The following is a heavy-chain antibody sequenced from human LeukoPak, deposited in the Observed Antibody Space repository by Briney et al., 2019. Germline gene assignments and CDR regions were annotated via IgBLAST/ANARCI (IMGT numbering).Heavy chain of an antibody. V-gene: IGHV4-39*01. CDR1: GDSISSSSYY. CDR2: IHYSGRT. Sequence: PSETLSLTCTVSGDSISSSSYYWGWIRQPPGKGLEWIGSIHYSGRTYSSLKSRVTLSVDTSKNQFSLKLSSVTAADTAVYFCARQVVAVAGTGYFDYWGQGTLVTVSS. J-gene: IGHJ4*02. CDR3: ARQVVAVAGTGYFDY. D-gene: IGHD6-19*01.